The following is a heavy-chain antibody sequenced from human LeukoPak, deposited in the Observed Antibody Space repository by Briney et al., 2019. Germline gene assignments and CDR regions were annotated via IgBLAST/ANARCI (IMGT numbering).Heavy chain of an antibody. CDR3: ARADYGGNPYYYGMGV. CDR1: GFTFSSHW. D-gene: IGHD4-23*01. V-gene: IGHV3-74*01. Sequence: GGSLRLSCAASGFTFSSHWMHWVRQAPGKGLVWVSRINSDGSSISYADSVKGRFTISRDNAKNTLYLQMNSLGAEDTAVYYCARADYGGNPYYYGMGVWGQGTAVIVSS. J-gene: IGHJ6*02. CDR2: INSDGSSI.